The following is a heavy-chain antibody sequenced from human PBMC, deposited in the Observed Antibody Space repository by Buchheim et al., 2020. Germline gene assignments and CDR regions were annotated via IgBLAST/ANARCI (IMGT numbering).Heavy chain of an antibody. D-gene: IGHD6-6*01. V-gene: IGHV3-20*01. CDR1: GFTFSSYG. CDR2: INWYGGST. Sequence: VQLVESGGGVVQPGRSLRLSCAASGFTFSSYGMHWVRQAPGKGLEWVSGINWYGGSTAYADSVKGRFTISRDKAKHSLYLQMNSLRAEDTALYHCARDTGYSSSGSFDYWGQGTL. J-gene: IGHJ4*02. CDR3: ARDTGYSSSGSFDY.